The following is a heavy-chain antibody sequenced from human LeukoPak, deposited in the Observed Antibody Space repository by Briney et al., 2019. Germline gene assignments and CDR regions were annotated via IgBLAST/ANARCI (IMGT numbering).Heavy chain of an antibody. Sequence: GGSLRLACAASGFTFSSYSMNWVRQAPGKWLEWFSSISSSSSYIYYADSVKGRFTISRDNAKNSLYLQMNSLRAEDTAVYYCARDPWFGELHYFDYWGQGTLVTVSS. CDR2: ISSSSSYI. CDR3: ARDPWFGELHYFDY. J-gene: IGHJ4*02. D-gene: IGHD3-10*01. CDR1: GFTFSSYS. V-gene: IGHV3-21*01.